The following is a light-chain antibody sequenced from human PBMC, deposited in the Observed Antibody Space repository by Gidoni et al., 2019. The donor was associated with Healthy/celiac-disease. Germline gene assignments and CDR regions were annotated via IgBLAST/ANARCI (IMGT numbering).Light chain of an antibody. V-gene: IGKV3-15*01. J-gene: IGKJ1*01. Sequence: EIVMTQSPATLSVSPGERATLSCRASQSVSSNLAWYQQKPGQAPRLLIYGASTRATGIPARFSGSRSGTEFTLTISSLQSEDFAVYYCQQYNNWPPWTFGQXTKVEIK. CDR2: GAS. CDR3: QQYNNWPPWT. CDR1: QSVSSN.